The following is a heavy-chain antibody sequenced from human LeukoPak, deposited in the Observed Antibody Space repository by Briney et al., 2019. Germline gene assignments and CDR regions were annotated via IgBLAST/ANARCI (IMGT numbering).Heavy chain of an antibody. CDR1: GFTFNSYW. CDR3: ARDTAAHLYYYYYMDV. CDR2: ISSNGGST. V-gene: IGHV3-64*01. Sequence: GGSLRLSCAASGFTFNSYWMHWVRQAPGKGLEYVSAISSNGGSTYYANSVKGRFTISRDNSKNTLYLQMGSLRAEDMAVYYCARDTAAHLYYYYYMDVWGKGTTVTVSS. J-gene: IGHJ6*03. D-gene: IGHD4-17*01.